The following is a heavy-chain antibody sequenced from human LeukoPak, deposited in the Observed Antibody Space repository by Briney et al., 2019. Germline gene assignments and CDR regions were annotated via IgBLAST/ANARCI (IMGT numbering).Heavy chain of an antibody. J-gene: IGHJ3*02. Sequence: SETLSLTCAVYGGSFSGYYWSWIRQPPGKGLEWIGEINHSGSTNYNPSLKSRVTISVDTSKNQFSLKLSSVTAADTAVYYCASPRNQQLVDDDAFDIWGQGTMVTVSS. CDR1: GGSFSGYY. CDR3: ASPRNQQLVDDDAFDI. D-gene: IGHD6-13*01. V-gene: IGHV4-34*01. CDR2: INHSGST.